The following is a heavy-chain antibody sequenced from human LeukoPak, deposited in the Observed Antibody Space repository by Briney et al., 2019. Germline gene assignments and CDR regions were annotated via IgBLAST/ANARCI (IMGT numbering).Heavy chain of an antibody. CDR1: GFTFSSYA. D-gene: IGHD3-10*01. Sequence: GGSLRLSCAASGFTFSSYAMNWVRQAPGKGLEWVSAISGSGGSTYYADSVKGRFTISRDNSKNTLYLQMNSLRAEDTAVYYCAKAHVTMVRGVISQPGYYFDYWGQGTLVTVSS. J-gene: IGHJ4*02. CDR2: ISGSGGST. CDR3: AKAHVTMVRGVISQPGYYFDY. V-gene: IGHV3-23*01.